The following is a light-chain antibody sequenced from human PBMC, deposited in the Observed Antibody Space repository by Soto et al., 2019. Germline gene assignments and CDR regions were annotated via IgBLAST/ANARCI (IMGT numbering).Light chain of an antibody. CDR1: SSDVGGYNY. J-gene: IGLJ1*01. CDR3: SSYTSSSTRV. V-gene: IGLV2-14*01. CDR2: EVS. Sequence: QSVLTQPASVSGSPGQSITISCTGTSSDVGGYNYVSWYQQHPGKAPKLMIYEVSNRPSGVSNRFSGSKSGNTASLTISGFQAEDEADYYCSSYTSSSTRVFGTGTKVTVL.